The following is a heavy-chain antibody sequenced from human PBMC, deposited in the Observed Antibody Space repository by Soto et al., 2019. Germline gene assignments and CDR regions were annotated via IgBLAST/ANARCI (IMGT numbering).Heavy chain of an antibody. CDR2: IDPSGGST. Sequence: QVQLVQSGAEVKKPGASEKVSCKASGYTFTNYYMHWVRQAPGQGLEWMGIIDPSGGSTSYAQKFQGRVTMTRDTSTSTVYMEVSSLRSEDTAVYYCARSHNWRLGQNWGQGTLVTVSS. J-gene: IGHJ4*02. V-gene: IGHV1-46*01. CDR3: ARSHNWRLGQN. D-gene: IGHD1-20*01. CDR1: GYTFTNYY.